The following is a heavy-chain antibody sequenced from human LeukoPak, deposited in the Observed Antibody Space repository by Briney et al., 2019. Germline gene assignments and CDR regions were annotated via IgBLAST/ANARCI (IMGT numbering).Heavy chain of an antibody. D-gene: IGHD6-19*01. CDR1: GFTFSSYS. CDR2: ISSSSSYI. V-gene: IGHV3-21*01. J-gene: IGHJ4*02. CDR3: ARAGAVAGPPDY. Sequence: GGSLRLSCAASGFTFSSYSMNWVRQAPGKGLEWVSSISSSSSYIYYADSMRGRFTISRDNAKNSLYLQMNSLRAEDTAVYYCARAGAVAGPPDYWGQGTLVTVSS.